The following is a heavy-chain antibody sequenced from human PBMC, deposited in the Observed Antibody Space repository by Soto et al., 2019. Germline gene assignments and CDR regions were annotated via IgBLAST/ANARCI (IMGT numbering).Heavy chain of an antibody. V-gene: IGHV3-21*01. CDR1: EFTFSSYS. CDR3: ARTQAGGATTVNFDY. Sequence: LRLSCATSEFTFSSYSMNWVRQAPGKGLEWVSSISSGSSYIYYADSVKGRFTISRDNAKNSLYLQMNSLRAEDTAVYYCARTQAGGATTVNFDYWGQGTLVTV. D-gene: IGHD1-26*01. CDR2: ISSGSSYI. J-gene: IGHJ4*02.